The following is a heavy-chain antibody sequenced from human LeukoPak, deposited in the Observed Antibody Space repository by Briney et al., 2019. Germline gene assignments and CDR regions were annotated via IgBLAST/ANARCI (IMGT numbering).Heavy chain of an antibody. J-gene: IGHJ4*02. CDR3: ARENDTSGFSASGFDS. CDR2: IYYSGST. Sequence: PSETLSLTCTVSGGSISSYYWSWIRRPPGKGLEWIGYIYYSGSTNYNPSLKSRVTISVDTSKNQFSLKLSSVTAADTAVYYCARENDTSGFSASGFDSWGQGTLVTVSS. D-gene: IGHD3-22*01. CDR1: GGSISSYY. V-gene: IGHV4-59*12.